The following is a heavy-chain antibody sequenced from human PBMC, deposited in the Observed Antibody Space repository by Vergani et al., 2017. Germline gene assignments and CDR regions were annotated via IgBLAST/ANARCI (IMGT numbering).Heavy chain of an antibody. Sequence: QVQLVQSGAEVKKPGASVKVSCKASGYTFTSYAMHWVRQAPGQRLEWMGWINAGNGNTKYSQKFQGRVTITRDTSASTAYMELSSLRSEDTAVYYCARASLRWFPQDYWGQGTLVTVSS. CDR1: GYTFTSYA. CDR2: INAGNGNT. J-gene: IGHJ4*02. V-gene: IGHV1-3*01. D-gene: IGHD4-23*01. CDR3: ARASLRWFPQDY.